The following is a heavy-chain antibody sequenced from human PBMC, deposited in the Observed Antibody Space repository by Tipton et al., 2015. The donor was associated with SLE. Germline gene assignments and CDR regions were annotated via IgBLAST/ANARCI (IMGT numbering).Heavy chain of an antibody. J-gene: IGHJ4*02. CDR3: ARGGLTLFGMVTSDY. CDR2: FAHSGSS. D-gene: IGHD3-3*01. V-gene: IGHV4-38-2*01. Sequence: TLSLTCAVSGYSISIGYYLAWIRQPPGKGLEWIGRFAHSGSSFYNPSLKSRVSISTDTSRNEFSLRLNSVTAADTAVYYCARGGLTLFGMVTSDYWGQGTLVTVSS. CDR1: GYSISIGYY.